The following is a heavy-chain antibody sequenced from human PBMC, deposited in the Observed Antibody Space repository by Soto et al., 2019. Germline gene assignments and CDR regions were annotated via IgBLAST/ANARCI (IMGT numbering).Heavy chain of an antibody. Sequence: PGGYLRLSCGASGFTFSGYWMSWVRQAPGKGLEWVANMNQDGSEKYYVDSVKGRFTISRDNAKNSLYLQMNSLRGDDTAVYYCARPAVAGGAFDIWGQGTMVTVSS. D-gene: IGHD6-19*01. CDR3: ARPAVAGGAFDI. CDR1: GFTFSGYW. CDR2: MNQDGSEK. J-gene: IGHJ3*02. V-gene: IGHV3-7*03.